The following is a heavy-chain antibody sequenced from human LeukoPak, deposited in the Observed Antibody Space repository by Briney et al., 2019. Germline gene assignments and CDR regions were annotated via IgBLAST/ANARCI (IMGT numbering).Heavy chain of an antibody. V-gene: IGHV4-59*01. CDR2: IYYSGST. Sequence: SETLSLTCTVSGGSISSYYWSWIRQPPGKGLEWIGYIYYSGSTNYNPSLKSRVTISVDTSKNQFSLKLSSVTAADTAVYYCARDGGYDSSGYYYALWGQGTLVTVSS. CDR1: GGSISSYY. D-gene: IGHD3-22*01. CDR3: ARDGGYDSSGYYYAL. J-gene: IGHJ4*02.